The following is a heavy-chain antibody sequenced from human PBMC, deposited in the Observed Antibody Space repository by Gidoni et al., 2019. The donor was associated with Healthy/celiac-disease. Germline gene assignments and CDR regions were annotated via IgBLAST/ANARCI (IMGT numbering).Heavy chain of an antibody. CDR1: GGTFSSYT. V-gene: IGHV1-69*08. D-gene: IGHD5-18*01. Sequence: QVQLVQSGAEVKKPGSSVKVSCKASGGTFSSYTISWVRQAPGQGLAWMGRVIPTLGIANYAQKFQGRVTITADKSTSTAYMELSSLRSEDTAVYYCARDQRGYSYGYADYWGQGTLVTVSS. CDR3: ARDQRGYSYGYADY. J-gene: IGHJ4*02. CDR2: VIPTLGIA.